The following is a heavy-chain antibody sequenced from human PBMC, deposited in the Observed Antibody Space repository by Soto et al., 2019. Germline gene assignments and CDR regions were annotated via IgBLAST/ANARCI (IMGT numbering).Heavy chain of an antibody. J-gene: IGHJ4*02. CDR3: AKYKERYSSGYYFDS. CDR1: GFTFEHYA. V-gene: IGHV3-9*01. D-gene: IGHD6-19*01. Sequence: EVQLVESGGGLVLPGRSLRLSCAASGFTFEHYAIDWVRQAPGKGLEWVSGISWDSGSIVYADSVKGRFTISRDNARNSVYLQMNSLRPEDTALYYCAKYKERYSSGYYFDSWGQGTLVTVSS. CDR2: ISWDSGSI.